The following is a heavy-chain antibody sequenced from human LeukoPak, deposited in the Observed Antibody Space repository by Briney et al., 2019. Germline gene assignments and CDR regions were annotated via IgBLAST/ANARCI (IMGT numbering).Heavy chain of an antibody. Sequence: PSETLSLTCAVYGGSFSGYYWSWIRQPPGKGLEWIGEINHSGSTNYNPSLKSRVTISVDTSKNQFSLKLSPVTAADTAVYYCARPDYYDSSGYLSVWGQGTLVTVSS. V-gene: IGHV4-34*01. CDR1: GGSFSGYY. CDR3: ARPDYYDSSGYLSV. CDR2: INHSGST. J-gene: IGHJ4*02. D-gene: IGHD3-22*01.